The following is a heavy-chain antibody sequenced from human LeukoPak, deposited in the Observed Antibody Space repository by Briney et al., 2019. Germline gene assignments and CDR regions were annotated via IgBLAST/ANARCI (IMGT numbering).Heavy chain of an antibody. CDR1: GGSISSSSYY. Sequence: TLSLTCTVSGGSISSSSYYWGWIRQPPGKGLEWIGSIYYSGSTYCNPSPKSRVTISVDTSKNQFSLKLSSVTAADTAVYYCARVDGSSPTLDNWFDPWGQGTLVTVSS. V-gene: IGHV4-39*07. CDR2: IYYSGST. D-gene: IGHD1-26*01. CDR3: ARVDGSSPTLDNWFDP. J-gene: IGHJ5*02.